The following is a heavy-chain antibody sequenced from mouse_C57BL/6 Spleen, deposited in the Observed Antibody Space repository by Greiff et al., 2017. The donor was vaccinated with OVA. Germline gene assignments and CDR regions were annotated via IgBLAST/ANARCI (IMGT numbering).Heavy chain of an antibody. CDR1: GYTFTSYW. V-gene: IGHV1-69*01. J-gene: IGHJ2*01. CDR3: VITTVVVSYYFDY. CDR2: IDPSASYT. Sequence: QVQLQQSGAELVMPGASVKLSCKASGYTFTSYWMHWVKQRPGQGLAWIGEIDPSASYTNYNQKFKGKSTLTVDKSAIQAYMQLSSLTSEYSAVYYCVITTVVVSYYFDYWGQGTTLTVSS. D-gene: IGHD1-1*01.